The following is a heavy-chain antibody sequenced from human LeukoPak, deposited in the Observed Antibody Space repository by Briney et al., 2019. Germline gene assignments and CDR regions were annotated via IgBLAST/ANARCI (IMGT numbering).Heavy chain of an antibody. D-gene: IGHD5-12*01. CDR2: IGTAGDT. Sequence: GGSLRLSCAASGFTFSSYDMHWVRQAPGKGLEWVSAIGTAGDTYYPGSVKGRVTISRENAKNSLYLQMNSLRAGDTAVYYCARASSGYDSTYYFDYWGQGTLVTVSS. CDR3: ARASSGYDSTYYFDY. J-gene: IGHJ4*02. CDR1: GFTFSSYD. V-gene: IGHV3-13*01.